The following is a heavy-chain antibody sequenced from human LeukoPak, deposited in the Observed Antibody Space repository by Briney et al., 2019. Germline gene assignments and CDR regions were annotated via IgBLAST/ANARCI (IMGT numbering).Heavy chain of an antibody. V-gene: IGHV4-34*01. CDR3: ARGPSSEDAFDI. CDR1: GGSFSGYY. Sequence: SETLCLTCAVYGGSFSGYYWSWIRQPPGEGLEWIGEINHSGSTNYNPSLKSRVTISVDTSKNQFSLKLSSVTAADTAVYYCARGPSSEDAFDIWGQGTMVTVSS. J-gene: IGHJ3*02. CDR2: INHSGST.